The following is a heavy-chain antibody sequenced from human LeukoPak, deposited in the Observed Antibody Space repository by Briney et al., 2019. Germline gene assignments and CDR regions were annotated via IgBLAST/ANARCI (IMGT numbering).Heavy chain of an antibody. Sequence: SETLSLTCTVSGGSISSYYWSWFRQPPGKGLEWIGYIYYSGSTNYNPSLKSRVTISVDTSKNQFSLKLSSVTAADTAVYYCARHQSGYSSYYYFDYWGQGTLVTVSS. J-gene: IGHJ4*02. V-gene: IGHV4-59*08. D-gene: IGHD5-18*01. CDR3: ARHQSGYSSYYYFDY. CDR1: GGSISSYY. CDR2: IYYSGST.